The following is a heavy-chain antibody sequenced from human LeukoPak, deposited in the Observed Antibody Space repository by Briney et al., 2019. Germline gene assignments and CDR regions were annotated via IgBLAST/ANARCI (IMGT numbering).Heavy chain of an antibody. CDR3: ARAWATDYFDY. CDR2: MYYSGTI. J-gene: IGHJ4*02. V-gene: IGHV4-59*01. CDR1: GGSISSYY. Sequence: PSETLSLTCTVSGGSISSYYWSWLRQPPGKGLEWIGYMYYSGTINYNPSLKSRVTISVDTSKNQFSLKLSSVTPADTAMYYCARAWATDYFDYWGQGTLVTVSS.